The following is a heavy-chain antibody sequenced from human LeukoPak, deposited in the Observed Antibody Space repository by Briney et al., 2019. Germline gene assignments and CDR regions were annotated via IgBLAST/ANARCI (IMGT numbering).Heavy chain of an antibody. CDR3: ARGTQDAHWFDP. J-gene: IGHJ5*02. CDR2: INHSGST. D-gene: IGHD2-15*01. V-gene: IGHV4-34*01. Sequence: PSETLSLTCAVYGGSFSGYYWSWIRQPPGKGLEWIGEINHSGSTNYNPSLKSRVTISVDTSKNQFSLKLSSVTAADTAVYYCARGTQDAHWFDPWGQGTLVTVSS. CDR1: GGSFSGYY.